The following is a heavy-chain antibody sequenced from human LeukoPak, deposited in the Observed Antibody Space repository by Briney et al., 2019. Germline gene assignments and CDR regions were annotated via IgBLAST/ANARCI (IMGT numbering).Heavy chain of an antibody. J-gene: IGHJ4*02. Sequence: SETLSLTCAVYGGSFSGYYWSWIRQPPGKGLEWIGEINHSGSTNYNPSLKSRVTISVDTSKNRFSLKLSSVTAADTAVYYCAGAPAIVVVPGYFDYWGQGTLVTVSS. D-gene: IGHD2-2*01. V-gene: IGHV4-34*01. CDR1: GGSFSGYY. CDR2: INHSGST. CDR3: AGAPAIVVVPGYFDY.